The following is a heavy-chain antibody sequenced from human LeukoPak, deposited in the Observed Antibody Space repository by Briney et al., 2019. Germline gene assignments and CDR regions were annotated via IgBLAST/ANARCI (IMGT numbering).Heavy chain of an antibody. D-gene: IGHD3-9*01. CDR1: GASISSSISY. V-gene: IGHV4-39*01. CDR2: IYYSGST. Sequence: PSETLSLPCTVSGASISSSISYWGWIRQPPGKGLEWIGSIYYSGSTYYNPSLKSRVTISVDTSKNQFSLELSSVTAADTAVYYCAQGGYDILTVDYWGQGTLVTVSS. J-gene: IGHJ4*02. CDR3: AQGGYDILTVDY.